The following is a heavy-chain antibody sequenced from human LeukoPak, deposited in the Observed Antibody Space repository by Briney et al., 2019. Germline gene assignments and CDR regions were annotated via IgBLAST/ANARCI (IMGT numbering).Heavy chain of an antibody. J-gene: IGHJ4*02. D-gene: IGHD6-13*01. CDR2: ISYDGTNK. CDR1: GFTFSSYG. V-gene: IGHV3-30*18. CDR3: AKFSIAAAATGGNY. Sequence: GGSLRLFCAASGFTFSSYGMHWVRQAPGKGLEWVAVISYDGTNKYYTDSVKGRFTISRDNSKNTLYLQMNNLRAEDTAVYYCAKFSIAAAATGGNYWGQGTLVTVSS.